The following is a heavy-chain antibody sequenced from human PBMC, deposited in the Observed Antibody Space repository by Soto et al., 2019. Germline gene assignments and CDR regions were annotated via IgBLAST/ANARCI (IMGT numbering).Heavy chain of an antibody. D-gene: IGHD3-22*01. V-gene: IGHV3-13*01. CDR2: IGTAGDT. CDR1: GFTFSSYD. J-gene: IGHJ3*02. Sequence: GGSLRLSCAASGFTFSSYDMHWVRQATGKGLEWVAAIGTAGDTYYPGSVKGRFTISRENAKNSLYLQMSSLRAGDTAVYYCVRRSGYLNAFDSWGQGTMVTVSS. CDR3: VRRSGYLNAFDS.